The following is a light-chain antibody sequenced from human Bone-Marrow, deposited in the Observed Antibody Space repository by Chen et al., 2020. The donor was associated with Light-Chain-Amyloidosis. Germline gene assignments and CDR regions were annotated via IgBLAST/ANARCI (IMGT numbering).Light chain of an antibody. J-gene: IGKJ2*01. CDR1: QSISDY. CDR3: QQSYSIPPT. V-gene: IGKV1-39*01. CDR2: VAS. Sequence: DSKITHSQSPLSASVGDSLTITCRASQSISDYLNWYQQKPGRAPELLIYVASNLQSGVPSRFSGSGSGRDFTLTITSLQPEDFATYYCQQSYSIPPTFGKGTKLEIK.